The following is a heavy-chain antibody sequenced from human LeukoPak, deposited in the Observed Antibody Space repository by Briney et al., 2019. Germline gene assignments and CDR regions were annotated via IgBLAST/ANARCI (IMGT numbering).Heavy chain of an antibody. D-gene: IGHD2-15*01. J-gene: IGHJ6*03. V-gene: IGHV3-53*01. Sequence: GGSLRLSCAASGFTVSSNYMSWVRQAPGKGLEWVSLIYSGGSTYYADSVKGRFTISRDNSKNTLYLQMNSLRAEDTAVYYCAKLSGGSYLYYYYMDVWGKGSTVTISS. CDR3: AKLSGGSYLYYYYMDV. CDR1: GFTVSSNY. CDR2: IYSGGST.